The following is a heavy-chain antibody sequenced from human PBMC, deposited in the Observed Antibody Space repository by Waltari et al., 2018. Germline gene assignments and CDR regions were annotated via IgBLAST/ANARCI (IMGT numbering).Heavy chain of an antibody. V-gene: IGHV1-2*02. D-gene: IGHD3-3*01. CDR1: GYTFTGHY. CDR2: TNPSSSPP. Sequence: QVQLVQSGAEVKELGASMKVSCKASGYTFTGHYLHWVRQAPGQGLEWMGGTNPSSSPPKYAKKFQGRVTTTTAPSISTAYLELSRLTSDDTALYYCARVLDKGAITLFGPLDFWGQGTLVTVSS. J-gene: IGHJ4*02. CDR3: ARVLDKGAITLFGPLDF.